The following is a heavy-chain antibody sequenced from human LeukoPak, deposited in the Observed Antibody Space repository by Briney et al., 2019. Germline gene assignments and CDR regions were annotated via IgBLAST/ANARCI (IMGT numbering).Heavy chain of an antibody. D-gene: IGHD1-1*01. J-gene: IGHJ4*02. V-gene: IGHV4-30-2*01. CDR3: ARDRWGNDFRGFDY. CDR1: GGSISSGGYS. Sequence: PSETLSLTCAVSGGSISSGGYSWSWIRQPPGKGLEWIGYIYHSGSTNYNPSLKSRVTISVDTSKNQFSLKLSSVTAADTAVYYCARDRWGNDFRGFDYWGQGTLVTVSS. CDR2: IYHSGST.